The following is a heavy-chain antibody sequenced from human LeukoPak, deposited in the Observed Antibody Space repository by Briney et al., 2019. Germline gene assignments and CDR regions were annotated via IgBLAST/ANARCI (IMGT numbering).Heavy chain of an antibody. D-gene: IGHD2-8*01. CDR1: GFTLGNHG. CDR2: IYCDGVNK. Sequence: PGGSLRLSCAASGFTLGNHGLHWVRQAPGKGLEWVAIIYCDGVNKYCAESMKGRFTISRDTSKNTLFLEMERLRTEDTAVYYCARHRASVFAGYMDVWGKGTTVTVSS. J-gene: IGHJ6*03. CDR3: ARHRASVFAGYMDV. V-gene: IGHV3-33*01.